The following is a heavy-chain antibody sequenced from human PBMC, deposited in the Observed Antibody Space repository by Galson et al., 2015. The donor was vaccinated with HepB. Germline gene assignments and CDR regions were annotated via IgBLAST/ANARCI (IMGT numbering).Heavy chain of an antibody. J-gene: IGHJ5*02. V-gene: IGHV3-21*01. CDR2: ISSSSSYI. Sequence: SLRLSCAASGFTFSSYSMNWVRQAPGKGLEWVSSISSSSSYIYYADSVKGRFTISRDNAKNSLYLQMNSLRAEDTAVYYCARQVHCSGGSCPRYNWFDPWGQGTLVTVSS. CDR1: GFTFSSYS. CDR3: ARQVHCSGGSCPRYNWFDP. D-gene: IGHD2-15*01.